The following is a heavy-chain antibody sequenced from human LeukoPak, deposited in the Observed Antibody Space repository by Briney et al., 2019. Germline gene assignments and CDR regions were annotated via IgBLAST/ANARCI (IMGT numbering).Heavy chain of an antibody. D-gene: IGHD6-19*01. Sequence: SVKVSCKASGGTFSSYAISWVRQAPGHGLEWMGRIIPTFGTANYAQKFQGRVTITTDESTSTAYMELSSLRAEDTAVYYCARDHALAVAGTQGTWGQGTLVTVSS. CDR3: ARDHALAVAGTQGT. CDR2: IIPTFGTA. V-gene: IGHV1-69*05. J-gene: IGHJ5*02. CDR1: GGTFSSYA.